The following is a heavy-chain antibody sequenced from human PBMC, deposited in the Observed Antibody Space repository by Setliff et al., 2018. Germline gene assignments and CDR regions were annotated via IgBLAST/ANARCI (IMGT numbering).Heavy chain of an antibody. D-gene: IGHD1-7*01. Sequence: QLGGSLRLSCTASGLSYSNDWVSWVRQAPGEGLEWVAFVQFDGSNKYYADSVKGRFTVFRDNSKNTLYLQMSSLRPDDAAMYYCARDQFRNSGGLYCWGQGTLVTVSS. CDR3: ARDQFRNSGGLYC. V-gene: IGHV3-30*02. CDR1: GLSYSNDW. J-gene: IGHJ4*02. CDR2: VQFDGSNK.